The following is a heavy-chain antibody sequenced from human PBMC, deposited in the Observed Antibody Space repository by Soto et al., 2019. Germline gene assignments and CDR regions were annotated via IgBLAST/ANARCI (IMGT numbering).Heavy chain of an antibody. CDR2: ISGSGGST. Sequence: GGSLRLSCAASGFTFSSYAMSWVRQAPGKGLEWVSAISGSGGSTYYADSVKGRFTISRDNSKNTLYLQMNSLRAEDTAVYYCARLVAGGGSYPIYYYYYGMDVWGQGTTVTVS. V-gene: IGHV3-23*01. CDR1: GFTFSSYA. D-gene: IGHD1-26*01. CDR3: ARLVAGGGSYPIYYYYYGMDV. J-gene: IGHJ6*02.